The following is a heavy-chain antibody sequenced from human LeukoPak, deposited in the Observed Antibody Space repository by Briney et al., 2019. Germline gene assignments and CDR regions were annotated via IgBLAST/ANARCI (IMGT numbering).Heavy chain of an antibody. CDR1: GYTFIGNY. Sequence: ASVRVSCKASGYTFIGNYLHWVRQAPGQGLQWMGWINPDNGATDYSQKFQGRVTVTRDLSTSTAYMELNRLTSDDTAMYFCAWVGWLHPLDFWGQGTMVIVSS. CDR2: INPDNGAT. D-gene: IGHD1-26*01. J-gene: IGHJ4*02. CDR3: AWVGWLHPLDF. V-gene: IGHV1-2*02.